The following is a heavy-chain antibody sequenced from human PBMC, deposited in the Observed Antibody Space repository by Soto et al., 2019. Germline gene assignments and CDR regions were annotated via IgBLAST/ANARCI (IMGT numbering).Heavy chain of an antibody. CDR3: ALKYSSGRPGFGFHYFYGIDV. D-gene: IGHD6-19*01. V-gene: IGHV1-8*01. J-gene: IGHJ6*02. Sequence: ASGKVSCKASGYTFTSYDINWVRQATGQGLQGMGWMNPNSGNTGYAQKFQGRVTMTRNTSISTAYMELSSLRSEDTAVYYCALKYSSGRPGFGFHYFYGIDVWGQVTT. CDR2: MNPNSGNT. CDR1: GYTFTSYD.